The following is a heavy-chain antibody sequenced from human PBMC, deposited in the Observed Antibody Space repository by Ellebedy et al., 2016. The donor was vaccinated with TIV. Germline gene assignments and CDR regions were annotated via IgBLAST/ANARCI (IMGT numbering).Heavy chain of an antibody. D-gene: IGHD3-10*01. J-gene: IGHJ5*02. CDR3: ARGGTYYYGSGSRKSGVWFDP. Sequence: SQTLSLTCAVYGGSFSGYYWSWIRQPPGKGLEWIGEINHSGSTNYNPSLKSRVTISVDTSKNQFSLKLSSVTAADTAVYYCARGGTYYYGSGSRKSGVWFDPWGQGTLVTVSS. CDR1: GGSFSGYY. CDR2: INHSGST. V-gene: IGHV4-34*01.